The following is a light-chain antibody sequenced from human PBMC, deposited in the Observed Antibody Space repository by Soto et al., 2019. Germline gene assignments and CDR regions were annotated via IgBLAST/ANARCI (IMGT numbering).Light chain of an antibody. CDR1: SSDVGGYNY. CDR2: DVG. V-gene: IGLV2-14*01. J-gene: IGLJ1*01. Sequence: QSALTQPASVSGSPGQSITISCTGTSSDVGGYNYVSWYQQHPGKAPKLMIYDVGNRPSGVSNRFSGSKSGNTASLTISGLQAEDEADYYCSSYTSSSTPYVFGTGTMVTVL. CDR3: SSYTSSSTPYV.